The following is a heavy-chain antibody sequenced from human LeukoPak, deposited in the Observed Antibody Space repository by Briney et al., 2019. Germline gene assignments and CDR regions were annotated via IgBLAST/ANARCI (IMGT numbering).Heavy chain of an antibody. V-gene: IGHV3-74*01. CDR1: GCACAWFW. CDR2: VNSDGSST. CDR3: ARGRYYGMDV. Sequence: GVARALGCGASGCACAWFWVDGVPQAPGKGLVWVSRVNSDGSSTTYADSVKGRFTISRDNAKNTLYLQISSLRAEDTAVYYCARGRYYGMDVWGQGTTVTVSS. J-gene: IGHJ6*02.